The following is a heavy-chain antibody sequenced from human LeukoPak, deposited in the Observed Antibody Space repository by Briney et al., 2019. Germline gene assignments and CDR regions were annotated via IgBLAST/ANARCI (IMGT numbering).Heavy chain of an antibody. CDR2: ISYDGSNK. CDR3: ANRRDGYNLASIGY. CDR1: GFTFSSYG. V-gene: IGHV3-30*18. D-gene: IGHD5-24*01. Sequence: GGSLRLSCAASGFTFSSYGMHWDRQAPGKGLEWVAVISYDGSNKDYADSVKGRFPISRDNSKTTLYLQMNSLRPEDTAVYYCANRRDGYNLASIGYWGQGTLVTVSS. J-gene: IGHJ4*02.